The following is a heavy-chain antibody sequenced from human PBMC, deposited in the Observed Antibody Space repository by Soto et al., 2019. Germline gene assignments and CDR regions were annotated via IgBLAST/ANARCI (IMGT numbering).Heavy chain of an antibody. CDR1: GFTFSSYA. D-gene: IGHD4-17*01. CDR3: ARVGRLHYFDY. J-gene: IGHJ4*02. CDR2: ISYDGSNK. V-gene: IGHV3-30-3*01. Sequence: QVQLVESGGGVVQPGRSLRLSCAASGFTFSSYAMHWVRQAPGKGLEWVAVISYDGSNKYYADSVKGRFTISRDNSKNTRFLQMNSLRAEDTAVYYCARVGRLHYFDYWSQGTLVTVSS.